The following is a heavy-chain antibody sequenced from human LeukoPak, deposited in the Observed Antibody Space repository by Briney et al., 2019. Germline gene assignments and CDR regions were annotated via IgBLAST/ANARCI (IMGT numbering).Heavy chain of an antibody. CDR1: GGSIRNYY. CDR2: IYCGGST. V-gene: IGHV4-59*01. Sequence: SETLSLTCPVSGGSIRNYYWSWIRQPPGKGLEWIGYIYCGGSTNYNPSLKSRVTISVDTSKNQFSLKLSSVTAADTAVYYCARHVAGIDYWGQGTLVTVSS. D-gene: IGHD6-13*01. J-gene: IGHJ4*02. CDR3: ARHVAGIDY.